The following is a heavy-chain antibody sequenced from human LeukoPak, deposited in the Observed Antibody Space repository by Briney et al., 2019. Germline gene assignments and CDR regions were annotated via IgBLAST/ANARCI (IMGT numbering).Heavy chain of an antibody. D-gene: IGHD4-17*01. CDR3: ARDSTTVTQMWFDP. Sequence: GASVKVSCKASGYTFTGYYMHWVRQAPRQGLEWMGWINPNSGGTNYAQKFQGRVTMTRDTSISTAYMELSRLRSDDTAVYYCARDSTTVTQMWFDPWGQGTLVTVSS. CDR2: INPNSGGT. J-gene: IGHJ5*02. V-gene: IGHV1-2*02. CDR1: GYTFTGYY.